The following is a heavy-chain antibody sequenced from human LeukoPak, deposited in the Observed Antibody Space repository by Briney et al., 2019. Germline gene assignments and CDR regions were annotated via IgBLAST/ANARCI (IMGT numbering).Heavy chain of an antibody. V-gene: IGHV4-59*01. J-gene: IGHJ6*02. CDR1: GGSISSYY. CDR3: AREWSDYGMDV. Sequence: SETLSLTCTVSGGSISSYYWSWIRQPPGKGLEWIGYIYYSGSTNYNPSLKSRVTISVDTSNNQFSLKLSSVTAADTAVYYCAREWSDYGMDVWGQGTTVTVSS. D-gene: IGHD3-3*01. CDR2: IYYSGST.